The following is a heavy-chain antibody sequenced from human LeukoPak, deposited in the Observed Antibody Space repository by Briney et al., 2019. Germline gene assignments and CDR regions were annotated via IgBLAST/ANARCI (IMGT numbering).Heavy chain of an antibody. CDR1: GGTFSSYA. D-gene: IGHD3-22*01. CDR2: IIPIFGTA. Sequence: SVKVSCKASGGTFSSYAISWVRQAPGQGLEWMGGIIPIFGTANYAQKFQGRVTITTDESTSTAYMELSSLRSEDTAVYYCARGPLPYYYGSSGYTPYYFDYWGQGTLVTVSS. V-gene: IGHV1-69*05. J-gene: IGHJ4*02. CDR3: ARGPLPYYYGSSGYTPYYFDY.